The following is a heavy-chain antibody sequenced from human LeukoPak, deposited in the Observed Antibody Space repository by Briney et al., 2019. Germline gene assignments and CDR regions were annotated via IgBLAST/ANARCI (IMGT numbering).Heavy chain of an antibody. V-gene: IGHV4-34*01. Sequence: SETLSLTCAVYGRSFSGYYWSWIRQPPGKGLEWIGEINHSGSTNYNPSLKSRVTISVDTSKNQFSLKLSSVTAADTAVYYCALGLFTAAGDYWGQGTLVTVSS. CDR1: GRSFSGYY. CDR2: INHSGST. CDR3: ALGLFTAAGDY. J-gene: IGHJ4*02. D-gene: IGHD6-13*01.